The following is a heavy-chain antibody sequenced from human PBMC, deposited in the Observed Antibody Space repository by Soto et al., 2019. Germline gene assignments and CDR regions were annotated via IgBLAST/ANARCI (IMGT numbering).Heavy chain of an antibody. CDR3: ARSVAGYYFDY. V-gene: IGHV4-59*01. Sequence: PSETLSLTCTVSGDSISKYYWNWIRQPPGKGLEWIGYIYYSGSTNYNPSLQSRVTISVDRSKNQFSLKLTSVIAADTAVYYCARSVAGYYFDYWGQGTLVTVSS. D-gene: IGHD6-19*01. CDR1: GDSISKYY. CDR2: IYYSGST. J-gene: IGHJ4*02.